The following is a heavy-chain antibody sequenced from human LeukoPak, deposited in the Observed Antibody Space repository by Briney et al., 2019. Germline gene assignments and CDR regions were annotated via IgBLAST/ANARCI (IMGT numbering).Heavy chain of an antibody. J-gene: IGHJ4*02. Sequence: SETLSLTCTVSGASVSSVFYYWSWVRQPPGRGLEWIGYIYYSGSTNYNPSLKSRVTILVDTSKNQSSLRLSSVTAADTAVYYCARNYYDSTGYLPGLFDYWGQGTLVTVSS. V-gene: IGHV4-61*01. CDR1: GASVSSVFYY. CDR2: IYYSGST. CDR3: ARNYYDSTGYLPGLFDY. D-gene: IGHD3-22*01.